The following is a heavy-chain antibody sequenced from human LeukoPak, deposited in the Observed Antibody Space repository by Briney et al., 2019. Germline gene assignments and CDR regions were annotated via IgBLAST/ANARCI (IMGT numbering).Heavy chain of an antibody. D-gene: IGHD2-21*02. CDR3: ATQHIVVVTAIQGDY. CDR2: ISYDGTTQ. Sequence: GGSLRLSCAASGFTFTGYALHWVRQAPGKGLEWVSIISYDGTTQYYADSVKGRFTISRDNSKNTLYLQMNSLRAEDTAVYYCATQHIVVVTAIQGDYWGQGTLVTVSS. V-gene: IGHV3-30-3*01. CDR1: GFTFTGYA. J-gene: IGHJ4*02.